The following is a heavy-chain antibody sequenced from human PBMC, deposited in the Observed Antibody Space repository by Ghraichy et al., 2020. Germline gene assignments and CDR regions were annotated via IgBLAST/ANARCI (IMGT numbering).Heavy chain of an antibody. CDR1: GFSFGSYS. J-gene: IGHJ4*02. Sequence: GGSLRLSCSASGFSFGSYSMHWVRQAPGKGLQYVSTLSSNGNSTYYVDSVKGRFTISRDISKNTLYLQMSSLRAEDTAIYYCVKEKFTSGWFFDYWGQGTVVT. CDR3: VKEKFTSGWFFDY. V-gene: IGHV3-64D*06. CDR2: LSSNGNST. D-gene: IGHD6-13*01.